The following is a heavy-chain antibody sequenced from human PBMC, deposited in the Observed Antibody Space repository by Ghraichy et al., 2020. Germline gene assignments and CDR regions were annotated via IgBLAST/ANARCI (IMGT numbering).Heavy chain of an antibody. V-gene: IGHV3-15*07. CDR3: ITGLAPL. Sequence: ETLSLTCAASGFTFTNAWMSWVRQAPGKGLEWVGLIKSETDGGTTDYAAPVKGRFTISRDDSESTLYLQMNTLKTEDTAVYYCITGLAPLWGPGTRVIVSS. CDR1: GFTFTNAW. CDR2: IKSETDGGTT. D-gene: IGHD5-12*01. J-gene: IGHJ4*02.